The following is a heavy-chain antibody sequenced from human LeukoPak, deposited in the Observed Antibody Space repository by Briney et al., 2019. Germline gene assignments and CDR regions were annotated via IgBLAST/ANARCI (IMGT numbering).Heavy chain of an antibody. J-gene: IGHJ6*02. CDR2: IWYDGSNK. D-gene: IGHD3-22*01. Sequence: GRSLRLSCAASGFTFSSYGMHWVRQAPGKGLEWVSVIWYDGSNKYYADSVKGRFTISRDNSTNTLYLQMNSLRAEDTAVYYCARDGGDKSSGYYSYYYGMDVWGQGTTVTVSS. CDR1: GFTFSSYG. V-gene: IGHV3-33*01. CDR3: ARDGGDKSSGYYSYYYGMDV.